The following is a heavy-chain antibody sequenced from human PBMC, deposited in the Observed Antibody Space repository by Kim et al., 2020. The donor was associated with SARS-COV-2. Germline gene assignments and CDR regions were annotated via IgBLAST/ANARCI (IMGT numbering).Heavy chain of an antibody. V-gene: IGHV4-59*08. CDR1: GGSISSYY. CDR3: ARLLYGGNSNWFDP. Sequence: SETLSLTCTVPGGSISSYYWSWIRQPPGKGLEWIGYIYYSGSTNYNPSLKSRVTISVDTSKNQFSLKLSSVTAADTAVYYCARLLYGGNSNWFDPWGQGT. D-gene: IGHD4-17*01. CDR2: IYYSGST. J-gene: IGHJ5*02.